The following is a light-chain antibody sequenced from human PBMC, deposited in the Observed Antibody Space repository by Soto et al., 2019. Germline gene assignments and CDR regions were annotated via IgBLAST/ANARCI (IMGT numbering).Light chain of an antibody. CDR3: QQYNKWPLT. CDR1: QSVSNN. CDR2: HAS. J-gene: IGKJ4*02. Sequence: EIVMTQSPATLSVSPGERATLSCRTSQSVSNNLAWYQQKPGQAPRLLIYHASTRATGIPARSIGGGAGTEFTLTISSLQSEDVAVYYCQQYNKWPLTFGGGTKVEIK. V-gene: IGKV3-15*01.